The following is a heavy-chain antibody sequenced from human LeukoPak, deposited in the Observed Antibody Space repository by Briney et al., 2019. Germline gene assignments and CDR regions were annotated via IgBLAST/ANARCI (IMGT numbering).Heavy chain of an antibody. Sequence: ASETLSLTCAVHGGSFSGYYWSWIRQPPGKGLEWIGEINHSGSTNYNPSLKSRVTISVDTSKNQFSLKLSSVTAADTAVYYCARAHYGDLDYWGQGTLVTVSS. J-gene: IGHJ4*02. D-gene: IGHD4-17*01. CDR3: ARAHYGDLDY. CDR1: GGSFSGYY. V-gene: IGHV4-34*01. CDR2: INHSGST.